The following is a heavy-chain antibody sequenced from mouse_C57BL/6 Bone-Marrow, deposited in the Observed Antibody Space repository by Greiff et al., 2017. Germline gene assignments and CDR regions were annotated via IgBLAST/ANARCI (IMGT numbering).Heavy chain of an antibody. V-gene: IGHV1-69*01. CDR3: ARDPLITTVVAKGWYFDV. J-gene: IGHJ1*03. CDR1: GYTFTSYW. CDR2: IDPSDSYT. D-gene: IGHD1-1*01. Sequence: QVQLQQPGAELVMPGASVKLSCKASGYTFTSYWMHWVKQRPGQGLEWIGEIDPSDSYTNYNQKFKGKSTLTVAKSSSTAYMQLSSLTSEESAVYYCARDPLITTVVAKGWYFDVWGTGTTVTVSS.